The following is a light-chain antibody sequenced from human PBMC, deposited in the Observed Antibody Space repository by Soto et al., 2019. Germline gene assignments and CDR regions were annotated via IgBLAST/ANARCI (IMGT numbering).Light chain of an antibody. CDR1: QSVNSR. V-gene: IGKV3-20*01. Sequence: EIGLTKCPVNLTQSPGERATLSCRASQSVNSRLAWYQHKPGQAPRLLISGASSRATGIPDRFSGSGSATDFTLTISSLQPEDFTMYYCQQNYNTLITFGQGTRLEIK. CDR3: QQNYNTLIT. J-gene: IGKJ5*01. CDR2: GAS.